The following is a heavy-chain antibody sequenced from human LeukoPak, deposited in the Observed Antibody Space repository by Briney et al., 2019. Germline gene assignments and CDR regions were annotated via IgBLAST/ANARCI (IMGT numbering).Heavy chain of an antibody. CDR3: ARDSSGPYYYYYYYMDV. Sequence: ASVKVSCKASGYTFTGYYMHWVRQAPGQGLEWMGWINPNSGGTNYAQKFQGRVTMTRDTSISTAYMELSRLRSDDTAVYYCARDSSGPYYYYYYYMDVWGKGTTVTVSS. CDR1: GYTFTGYY. D-gene: IGHD3-22*01. CDR2: INPNSGGT. V-gene: IGHV1-2*02. J-gene: IGHJ6*03.